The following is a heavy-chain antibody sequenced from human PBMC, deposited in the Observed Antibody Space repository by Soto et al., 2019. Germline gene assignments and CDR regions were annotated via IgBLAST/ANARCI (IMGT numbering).Heavy chain of an antibody. V-gene: IGHV3-23*01. J-gene: IGHJ2*01. CDR2: ISGSGGST. CDR1: GVTFSSYA. D-gene: IGHD3-3*01. Sequence: EVQLLESGGGLVQPGGSLRLSCAASGVTFSSYAMSWVRQAPGKGLEWVSAISGSGGSTYYADSVKGRFTISRDNSKNKLYLQMNSLRAEDTAVYYCAKSILEWLLSDWYFDLWGRGTLVTVSS. CDR3: AKSILEWLLSDWYFDL.